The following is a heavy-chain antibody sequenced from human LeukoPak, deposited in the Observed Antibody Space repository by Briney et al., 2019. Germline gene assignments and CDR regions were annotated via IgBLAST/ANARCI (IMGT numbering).Heavy chain of an antibody. CDR3: ARDPGGYCSSTSCGSWFDP. J-gene: IGHJ5*02. Sequence: GRSLRLSCAASGFTFDDYAMHWVRQAPGKGLEWVSGISWNSGSIGYADSVKGRFTISRDNAKNFLYLQMNSLRAEDTALYYCARDPGGYCSSTSCGSWFDPWGQGTLVTVSS. CDR1: GFTFDDYA. CDR2: ISWNSGSI. D-gene: IGHD2-2*01. V-gene: IGHV3-9*01.